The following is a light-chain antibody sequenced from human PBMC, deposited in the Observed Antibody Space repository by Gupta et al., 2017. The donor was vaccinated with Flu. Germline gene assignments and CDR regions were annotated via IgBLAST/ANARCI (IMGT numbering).Light chain of an antibody. J-gene: IGLJ3*02. CDR2: KDS. V-gene: IGLV3-9*01. CDR1: NIVNKN. Sequence: SYELTQPLSVSVAPGQTARLTCGGNNIVNKNVHWYQQKPGQAPVLVIYKDSNRPSGIPERFSGSNSGNTATLTISRAQAGDEADYYCQVWDSSAAVFGGGTKLTVL. CDR3: QVWDSSAAV.